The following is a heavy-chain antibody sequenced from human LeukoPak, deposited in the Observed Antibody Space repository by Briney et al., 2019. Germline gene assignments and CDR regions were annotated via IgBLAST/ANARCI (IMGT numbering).Heavy chain of an antibody. V-gene: IGHV3-53*01. J-gene: IGHJ6*04. Sequence: GGSLRLSCAASGFTVSSNYMSWVRQAPGKGLEWVSVIYSGGSTYYADSVKGRFTISRDNAKNSLSLQMNSLRAEDTAVYYCARGYFYGLDVWGKGTTVTVSS. D-gene: IGHD1-14*01. CDR1: GFTVSSNY. CDR3: ARGYFYGLDV. CDR2: IYSGGST.